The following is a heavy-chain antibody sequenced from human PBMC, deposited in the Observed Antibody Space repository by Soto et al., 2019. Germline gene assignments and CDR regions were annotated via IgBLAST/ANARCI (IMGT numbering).Heavy chain of an antibody. CDR3: ARDFCSGGSCYQGDFDY. CDR2: INAGNGKT. D-gene: IGHD2-15*01. V-gene: IGHV1-3*01. Sequence: ASVKVSCKASGYTFTSYVMHWVRQAPGQRLEWMGWINAGNGKTRYSQKFQGRVTITRDTSASTASMELSSLTSEDTAVYYCARDFCSGGSCYQGDFDYWGQGTLVTVSS. J-gene: IGHJ4*02. CDR1: GYTFTSYV.